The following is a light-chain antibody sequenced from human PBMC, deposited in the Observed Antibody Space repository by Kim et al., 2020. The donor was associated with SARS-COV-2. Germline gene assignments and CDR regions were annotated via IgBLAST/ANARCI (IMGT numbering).Light chain of an antibody. J-gene: IGKJ2*03. CDR2: AAS. Sequence: DIQMTQSPSSLSASVGDRVTITCRPSQNINNYLNWYQQKPGKAPKLLIYAASSLQSGVPSRFSGSGSGTDFTLTISSLQPEDFATYYCQQSYSTPDSFGQGTKLEI. CDR3: QQSYSTPDS. V-gene: IGKV1-39*01. CDR1: QNINNY.